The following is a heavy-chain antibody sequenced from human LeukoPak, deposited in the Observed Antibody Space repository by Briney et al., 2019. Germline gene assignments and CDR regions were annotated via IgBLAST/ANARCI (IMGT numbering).Heavy chain of an antibody. CDR2: IYSGGSA. Sequence: GGSLRPSCAASGFTVSSNYMSWVRQAPGKGLEWVSIIYSGGSAYYADSVKGRFTISRDNSENTVYLQMNSLRAEDTAVYYCARERDTATESGTLDYWGQGTLVTVSS. V-gene: IGHV3-66*01. D-gene: IGHD5-18*01. CDR3: ARERDTATESGTLDY. CDR1: GFTVSSNY. J-gene: IGHJ4*02.